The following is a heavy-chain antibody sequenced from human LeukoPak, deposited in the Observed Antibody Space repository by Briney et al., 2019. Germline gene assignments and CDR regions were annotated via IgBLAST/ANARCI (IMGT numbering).Heavy chain of an antibody. CDR3: ASGRQRTRITIFPGWFDP. V-gene: IGHV4-31*03. Sequence: SETLSLTCTVSGGSISSGGYYWSWIRQHPGKGLEWIGYIYYSGSTYYNPSLKSRVTISVDTSKNQFSLKLSSVTAADTAVYYCASGRQRTRITIFPGWFDPWGQGTLVTVSS. D-gene: IGHD3-3*01. J-gene: IGHJ5*02. CDR2: IYYSGST. CDR1: GGSISSGGYY.